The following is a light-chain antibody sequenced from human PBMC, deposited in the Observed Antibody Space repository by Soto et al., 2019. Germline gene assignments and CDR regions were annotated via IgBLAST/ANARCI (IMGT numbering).Light chain of an antibody. V-gene: IGLV2-11*01. Sequence: QSVLTQPCSVSGSPGQSVTFSCTGTDSDVGGYNYVSWYQQHPGKAPKLMISDVSKRPSGVPDRFSGSKSGNTASLTISGLQAEDEADYYCCSYAGSFVAFGGGTKVTVL. CDR1: DSDVGGYNY. CDR2: DVS. J-gene: IGLJ2*01. CDR3: CSYAGSFVA.